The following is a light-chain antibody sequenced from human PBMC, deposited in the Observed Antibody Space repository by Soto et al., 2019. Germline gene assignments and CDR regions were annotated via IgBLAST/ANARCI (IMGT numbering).Light chain of an antibody. V-gene: IGKV1-39*01. CDR3: QQSDSTPST. CDR1: QSMSNY. Sequence: DIQMTQSPSSLSASVGDRVTITCRASQSMSNYLSWYQQKPGKPPKLLIYAASNLQSGVPSRFSGSGSGTDFALTISSLQPEDFATYYCQQSDSTPSTFGPGAKVAIK. CDR2: AAS. J-gene: IGKJ3*01.